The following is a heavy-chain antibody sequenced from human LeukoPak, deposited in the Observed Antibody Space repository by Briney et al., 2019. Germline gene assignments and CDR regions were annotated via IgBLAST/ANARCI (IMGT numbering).Heavy chain of an antibody. J-gene: IGHJ6*04. CDR3: AELGITMIGGV. Sequence: PGGSLRLSCAASGFTFSNNAMTWVRQAPGKGLECVSAITGTTATGDPPYYADSVRGRFTISRDNAKNSLYLQMNSLRAEDTAVYYCAELGITMIGGVWGKGTTVTISS. CDR1: GFTFSNNA. CDR2: ITGTTATGDPP. V-gene: IGHV3-23*01. D-gene: IGHD3-10*02.